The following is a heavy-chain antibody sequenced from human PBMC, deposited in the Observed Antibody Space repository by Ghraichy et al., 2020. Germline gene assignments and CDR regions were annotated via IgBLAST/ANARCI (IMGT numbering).Heavy chain of an antibody. J-gene: IGHJ6*02. CDR3: ARASTVVRFFYFDGMDV. D-gene: IGHD4-23*01. CDR1: GFSLSSYR. Sequence: GESLNISCVGSGFSLSSYRMNWVRQSPGKGLEWVSSISSRSKTISYAESVKGRFTTSRDNAQNSLYLQMNSLRDEDTAVYYCARASTVVRFFYFDGMDVWGQGTTVTVSS. V-gene: IGHV3-48*02. CDR2: ISSRSKTI.